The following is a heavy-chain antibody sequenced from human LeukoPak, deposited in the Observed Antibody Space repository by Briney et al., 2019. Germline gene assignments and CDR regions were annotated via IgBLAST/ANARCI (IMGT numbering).Heavy chain of an antibody. CDR1: GGSFSGYY. CDR3: ARPRDGYSMIDY. Sequence: PSETLSPTCAVHGGSFSGYYWSWIRQPPGKGLEWIGEINHSGSTYYNPSLKSRVTISVDTSKNQFSLKLSSVTAADTAVYYCARPRDGYSMIDYWGQGTLVTVSS. CDR2: INHSGST. V-gene: IGHV4-34*01. D-gene: IGHD5-24*01. J-gene: IGHJ4*02.